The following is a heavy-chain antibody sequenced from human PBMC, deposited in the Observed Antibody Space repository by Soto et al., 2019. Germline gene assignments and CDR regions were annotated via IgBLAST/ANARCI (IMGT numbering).Heavy chain of an antibody. CDR1: GGSISSGGYS. Sequence: QLQLQESGSGLVKPSQTLSLTCAVSGGSISSGGYSWSWIRQPPGKGLEWIGYIYHSGSTYYNPSLKRRVTIAVARSKNEFSLKLSSATAADTAVYYCARATSCDGDCYGGALDYWSQGTLVTVSS. D-gene: IGHD2-21*02. CDR3: ARATSCDGDCYGGALDY. V-gene: IGHV4-30-2*01. CDR2: IYHSGST. J-gene: IGHJ4*02.